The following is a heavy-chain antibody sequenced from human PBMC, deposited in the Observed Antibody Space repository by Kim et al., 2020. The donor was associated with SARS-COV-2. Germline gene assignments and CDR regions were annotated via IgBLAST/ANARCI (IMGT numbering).Heavy chain of an antibody. CDR1: GGTFSSYA. Sequence: SVKVSCKASGGTFSSYAISWVRQAPGQGLEWMGGIIPIFGTANYAQKFQGRVTITADESTSTAYMELSSLRSEDTAVYYCAGQRKTSLGMDVWGQGTTVTVSS. V-gene: IGHV1-69*13. CDR2: IIPIFGTA. D-gene: IGHD1-1*01. CDR3: AGQRKTSLGMDV. J-gene: IGHJ6*02.